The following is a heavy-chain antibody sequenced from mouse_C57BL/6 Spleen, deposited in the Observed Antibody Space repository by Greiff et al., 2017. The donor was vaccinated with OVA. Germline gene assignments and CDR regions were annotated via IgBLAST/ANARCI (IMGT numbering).Heavy chain of an antibody. Sequence: EVKLVESGGGLVQPGGSLSLSCAASGFTFTDYYMSWVRQPPGKALEWLGFIRNKANGYTTEYSASVKGRFTISRDNSQSILYLQMNALRAEDSATYCCARSMYYGYDGGYFDVWGTGTTGTVSS. J-gene: IGHJ1*03. CDR2: IRNKANGYTT. CDR1: GFTFTDYY. D-gene: IGHD2-2*01. CDR3: ARSMYYGYDGGYFDV. V-gene: IGHV7-3*01.